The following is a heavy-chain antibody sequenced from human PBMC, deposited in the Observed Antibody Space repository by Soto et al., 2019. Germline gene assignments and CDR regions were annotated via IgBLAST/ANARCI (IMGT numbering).Heavy chain of an antibody. CDR3: ARRPVGYYGSGSYYNPGWYFDL. D-gene: IGHD3-10*01. J-gene: IGHJ2*01. V-gene: IGHV4-39*01. CDR2: IYYSGST. CDR1: GGSISSSSYY. Sequence: QLQLQESGPGLVKPSETLSLTCTVSGGSISSSSYYWGWIRQPPGKGLEWIGSIYYSGSTYYNPSLKSRVTISVDTSKNQFSLKLSSVTAADTAVYYCARRPVGYYGSGSYYNPGWYFDLWGRGTLVTVSS.